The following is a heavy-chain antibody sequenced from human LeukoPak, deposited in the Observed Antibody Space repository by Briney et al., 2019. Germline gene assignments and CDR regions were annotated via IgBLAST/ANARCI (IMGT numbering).Heavy chain of an antibody. CDR2: ISWNSDNI. CDR3: VRKIESGAAHYFDC. V-gene: IGHV3-9*01. CDR1: GFTFDDYA. Sequence: GGSLRLYCAASGFTFDDYALHWVRQPPGKGLEWVSGISWNSDNIAFADFVKGRFTISRDNAKNSLYLQMNSLRAEDTALYFCVRKIESGAAHYFDCWGQGTLVTVSS. D-gene: IGHD5-12*01. J-gene: IGHJ4*02.